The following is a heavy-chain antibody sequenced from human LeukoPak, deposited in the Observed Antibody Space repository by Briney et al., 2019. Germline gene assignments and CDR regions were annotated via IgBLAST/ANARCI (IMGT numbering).Heavy chain of an antibody. Sequence: SVKVSCKASGGTFSSYAISWVRQAPGQGLEWMGRIIPILGIANYAQKFQGRVTITADKSTSTAYMELSSLRSEDTAVYYCASLPEPRLHSDFDYWGQGTLVTVSS. CDR1: GGTFSSYA. CDR2: IIPILGIA. D-gene: IGHD1-14*01. J-gene: IGHJ4*02. CDR3: ASLPEPRLHSDFDY. V-gene: IGHV1-69*04.